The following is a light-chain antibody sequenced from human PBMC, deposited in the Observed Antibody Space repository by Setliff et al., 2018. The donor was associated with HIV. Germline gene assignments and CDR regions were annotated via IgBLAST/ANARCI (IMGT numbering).Light chain of an antibody. CDR2: DVT. CDR1: SNDVGGYNY. Sequence: QSALTQPASVSGSPGQSITISCTGTSNDVGGYNYVCWYQQHPGKAPKLMIYDVTNRPSGVSYRFSGSKSGNTASLTISGLQAEDEADYYCSSFGSSNTHVFGTGTKVTVL. J-gene: IGLJ1*01. V-gene: IGLV2-14*03. CDR3: SSFGSSNTHV.